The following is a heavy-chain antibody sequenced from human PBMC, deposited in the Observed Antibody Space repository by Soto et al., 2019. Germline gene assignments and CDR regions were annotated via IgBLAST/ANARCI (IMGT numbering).Heavy chain of an antibody. V-gene: IGHV3-15*01. CDR1: GFTFSNAW. CDR2: IKSKTDGGTT. CDR3: TTDPPSSYARVYFDY. J-gene: IGHJ4*02. D-gene: IGHD3-10*02. Sequence: PGGSLRLSCAASGFTFSNAWMSWVRQAPGKGLEWVGRIKSKTDGGTTDYAAPVKGRFTISRDDSKNTLYLQMNSLKTEDTAVYYCTTDPPSSYARVYFDYWGQGTLVTVSS.